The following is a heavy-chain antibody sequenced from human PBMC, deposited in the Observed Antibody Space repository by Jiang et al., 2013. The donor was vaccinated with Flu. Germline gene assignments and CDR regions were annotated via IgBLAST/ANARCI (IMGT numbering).Heavy chain of an antibody. D-gene: IGHD6-13*01. CDR3: ARGLWGSSRTEGWYFDL. J-gene: IGHJ2*01. Sequence: PGKGLEWVAVISYDGSNKYYADSVKGRFTIPRDNSKNTLYLQMNSLRAEDTAVYYCARGLWGSSRTEGWYFDLWGRGTLVTVSS. CDR2: ISYDGSNK. V-gene: IGHV3-30*04.